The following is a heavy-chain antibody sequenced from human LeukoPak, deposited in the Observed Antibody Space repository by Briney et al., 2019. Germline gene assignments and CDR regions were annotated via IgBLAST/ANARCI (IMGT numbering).Heavy chain of an antibody. J-gene: IGHJ4*02. D-gene: IGHD3-10*01. V-gene: IGHV3-23*01. CDR1: GFSFSNFA. Sequence: GGSLRLSCAASGFSFSNFAMIWVRQAPGKGLEWVSGNGGSGGGGSTDYADSVKGRFTISRDNSKNLVFLQMNSLRVEDTALYCCAKDNTWGGTLLWGFDYWGQGTQVTVSS. CDR2: NGGSGGGGST. CDR3: AKDNTWGGTLLWGFDY.